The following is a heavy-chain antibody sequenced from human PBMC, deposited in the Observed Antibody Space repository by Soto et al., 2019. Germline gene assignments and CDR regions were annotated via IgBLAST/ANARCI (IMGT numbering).Heavy chain of an antibody. Sequence: SQTLSLTCTVSGGSIRSGGYYWSRIRQHPGKGLEWIGYIYYSVSTYYNPSLKSRVTISVDTSKNQFSLKLSSVTAADTAVYYCARDRTGTTLGGPCFDPWGQGTLVTVSS. CDR1: GGSIRSGGYY. CDR3: ARDRTGTTLGGPCFDP. V-gene: IGHV4-31*03. D-gene: IGHD1-7*01. CDR2: IYYSVST. J-gene: IGHJ5*02.